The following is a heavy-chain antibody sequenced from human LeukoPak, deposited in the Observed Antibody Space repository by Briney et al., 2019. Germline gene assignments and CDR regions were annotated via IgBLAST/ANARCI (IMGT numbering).Heavy chain of an antibody. D-gene: IGHD1-26*01. CDR3: ARRGGSAPHYFDY. V-gene: IGHV4-34*01. J-gene: IGHJ4*02. CDR2: INHSGST. CDR1: GVSFSGYY. Sequence: ASETLSLTCAGYGVSFSGYYWSWLRQPPGKGLEWLGEINHSGSTNYNPYLKSRVTISVDTSKNQFSLKLSSVTAADTAVYYCARRGGSAPHYFDYWGQGTLVTVSS.